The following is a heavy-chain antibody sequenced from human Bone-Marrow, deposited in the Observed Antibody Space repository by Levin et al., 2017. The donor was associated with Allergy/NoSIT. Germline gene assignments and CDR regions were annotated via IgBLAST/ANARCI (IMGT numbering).Heavy chain of an antibody. CDR2: VSFDGRKK. CDR1: RFTFSTYD. J-gene: IGHJ6*04. CDR3: AKTLGSDNAGDGV. D-gene: IGHD3-10*01. V-gene: IGHV3-30*18. Sequence: GESLKISCAASRFTFSTYDMHWVRQAPGKGLEWVAVVSFDGRKKHYADSVKGRFTLSRDNSKNTLYLQMNSLRIEDTAVYYCAKTLGSDNAGDGVWGKGTTVTVSS.